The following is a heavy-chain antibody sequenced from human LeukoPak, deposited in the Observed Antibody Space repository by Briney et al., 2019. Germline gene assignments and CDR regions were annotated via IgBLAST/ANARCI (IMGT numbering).Heavy chain of an antibody. J-gene: IGHJ4*02. V-gene: IGHV1-2*02. Sequence: ASVTVSCKASVYTFTGYYMHWVRQAPGQGLEWMGWINPNSGGTNYAQKFQGRVTMTRDTSISTAYVELSRLRSDDTAVYYCARVGKWELLRGYYFDYWGQGTLVTVSS. CDR1: VYTFTGYY. D-gene: IGHD1-26*01. CDR3: ARVGKWELLRGYYFDY. CDR2: INPNSGGT.